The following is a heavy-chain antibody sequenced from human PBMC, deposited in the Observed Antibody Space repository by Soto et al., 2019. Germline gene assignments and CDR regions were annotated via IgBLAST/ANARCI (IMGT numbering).Heavy chain of an antibody. J-gene: IGHJ4*02. Sequence: EVQVVESGGGLVQPAGSLRLSCAASGFSFSDAWMSWVRQAPGKGLEWVGRIRSKSDGGTPDYAAPVKGRFTISRDDSKNTLYLQMNSLKSEDTAVYYCVASTRRGRSWQFDYWGQGTLVTVSS. V-gene: IGHV3-15*01. CDR3: VASTRRGRSWQFDY. D-gene: IGHD6-13*01. CDR2: IRSKSDGGTP. CDR1: GFSFSDAW.